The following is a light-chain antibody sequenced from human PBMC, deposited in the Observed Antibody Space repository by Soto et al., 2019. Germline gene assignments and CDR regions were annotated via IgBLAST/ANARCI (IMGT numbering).Light chain of an antibody. Sequence: QSALTQPASVSGSPGQSITISCTGTSSDVGGNKYVSWYQQHPGKAPKLIIYDVSNRASGVSDRFSGSKSGNTASLTISGLQADDEADYYCSSYTSTTSSTVFGPGTKLTVL. CDR2: DVS. CDR3: SSYTSTTSSTV. J-gene: IGLJ1*01. CDR1: SSDVGGNKY. V-gene: IGLV2-14*01.